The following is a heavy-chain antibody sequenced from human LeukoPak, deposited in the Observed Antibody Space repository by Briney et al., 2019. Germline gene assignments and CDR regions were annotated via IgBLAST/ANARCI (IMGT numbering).Heavy chain of an antibody. CDR3: AKPSRDGYNLGAFDI. CDR1: GFTFSSYG. Sequence: PGGSLRLSCAASGFTFSSYGMHWVRQAPGKGLEWVAVISYDGSNKYYADSVKGRFTLSRDNSKNTLYLQMNSLRAEDTAVYYCAKPSRDGYNLGAFDIWGQGTMVTVSS. V-gene: IGHV3-30*18. CDR2: ISYDGSNK. D-gene: IGHD5-24*01. J-gene: IGHJ3*02.